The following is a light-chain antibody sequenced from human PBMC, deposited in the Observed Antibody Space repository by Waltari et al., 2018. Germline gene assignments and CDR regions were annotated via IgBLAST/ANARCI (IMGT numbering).Light chain of an antibody. CDR2: AAS. Sequence: DIQRNKSPSSVSASVVDRVTITCRASQGISSWLAWYQQKPGKAPKLMIYAASSLQSGVPSRFSGSGSGTNFTLTISSLQPEDFATYYCQQARDTFGQGTKLEIK. CDR1: QGISSW. J-gene: IGKJ2*01. CDR3: QQARDT. V-gene: IGKV1-12*01.